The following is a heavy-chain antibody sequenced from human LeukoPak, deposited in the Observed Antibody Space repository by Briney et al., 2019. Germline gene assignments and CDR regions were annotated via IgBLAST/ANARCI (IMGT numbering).Heavy chain of an antibody. CDR2: IYHSGSP. CDR3: ARVNINNWHSCDY. CDR1: GGSISSNNW. V-gene: IGHV4-4*02. Sequence: PSGTLSLTCAVSGGSISSNNWWGWVRQPPGKGLEWIGGIYHSGSPNYNPSLKSRVTISVDKSRNHFSLNLSSVAAADTAAYYCARVNINNWHSCDYWGQGTLVTVSS. J-gene: IGHJ4*02. D-gene: IGHD1-1*01.